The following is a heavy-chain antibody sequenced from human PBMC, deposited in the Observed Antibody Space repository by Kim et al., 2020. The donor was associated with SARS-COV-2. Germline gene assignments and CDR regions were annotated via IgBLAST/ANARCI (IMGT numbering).Heavy chain of an antibody. CDR1: GGSISSYY. D-gene: IGHD4-4*01. J-gene: IGHJ5*02. CDR3: ARKLARHSKENWFDP. Sequence: SETLSLTCTVSGGSISSYYWSWIRQPPGKGLEWIGYIYYSGSTNYNPSLKSRVTISVDTSKNQFSLKLSSVTAADTAVYYCARKLARHSKENWFDPWGQGTLVTVSS. CDR2: IYYSGST. V-gene: IGHV4-59*08.